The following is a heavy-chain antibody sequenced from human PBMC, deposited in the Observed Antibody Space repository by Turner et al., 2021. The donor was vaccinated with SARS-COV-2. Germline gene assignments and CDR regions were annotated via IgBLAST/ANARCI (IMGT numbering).Heavy chain of an antibody. CDR3: APSPITMVRGVITFGWFDP. J-gene: IGHJ5*02. Sequence: QLQLQESGPGPVKPSETLSLTCTFPGCSISSSSYYWGWIRQPPGKGLEWIGSIYYSGSTYYNPSLKSRVTISVDTSKNQFSLKLSSVTAADTAVYYCAPSPITMVRGVITFGWFDPWGQGTLVTVSS. D-gene: IGHD3-10*01. V-gene: IGHV4-39*01. CDR2: IYYSGST. CDR1: GCSISSSSYY.